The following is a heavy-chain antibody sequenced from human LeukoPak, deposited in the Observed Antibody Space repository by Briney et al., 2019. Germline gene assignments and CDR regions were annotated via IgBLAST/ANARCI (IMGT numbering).Heavy chain of an antibody. V-gene: IGHV3-23*01. D-gene: IGHD3-10*01. Sequence: GGSLRLSCAASGFTFSSYAMSWVRQAPGKGLEWVSAISGSGGSTYYADSVKGRFTISRDNSKNTLYLQMNSLRAEDTAVYYCAKDPPLGFGESLSPPTTFDYWGQGTLVTVSS. CDR2: ISGSGGST. CDR1: GFTFSSYA. CDR3: AKDPPLGFGESLSPPTTFDY. J-gene: IGHJ4*02.